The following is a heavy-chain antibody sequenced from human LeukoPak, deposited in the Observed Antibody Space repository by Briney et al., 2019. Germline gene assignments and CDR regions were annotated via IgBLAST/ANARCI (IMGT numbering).Heavy chain of an antibody. CDR1: GYTFTGYY. V-gene: IGHV1-2*02. Sequence: GASVKVSCKASGYTFTGYYMHWVRQAPGQGLEWMGWINPNSGATNYVQKFQGRVTMSRDTSTSTAYMELSRLRSDDTAVYYCARERAYTASVGYWGQGTLVTVSS. CDR3: ARERAYTASVGY. D-gene: IGHD1-14*01. CDR2: INPNSGAT. J-gene: IGHJ4*02.